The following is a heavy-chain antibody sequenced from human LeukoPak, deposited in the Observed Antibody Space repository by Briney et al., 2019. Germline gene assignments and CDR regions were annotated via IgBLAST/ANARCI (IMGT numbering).Heavy chain of an antibody. Sequence: SETLSLTCTVSGGSISSSSYYWGWLRQLPGKGLEWIGSIYYSGSTYYNPSLKSRVTISVDTSKDQFSLKLSSVTAADTAVYYCARDPDSGSYYGLDYWGQGTLVTVSS. CDR3: ARDPDSGSYYGLDY. V-gene: IGHV4-39*07. CDR1: GGSISSSSYY. D-gene: IGHD1-26*01. J-gene: IGHJ4*02. CDR2: IYYSGST.